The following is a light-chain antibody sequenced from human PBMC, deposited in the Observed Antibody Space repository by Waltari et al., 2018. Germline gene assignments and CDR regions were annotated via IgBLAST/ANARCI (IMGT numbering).Light chain of an antibody. CDR2: GAS. CDR3: QQYNNWPRT. Sequence: EVVMTQSPATLSVSQGERAPLSCRASRKVSSSLAWYQQKPGQAPRLRIYGASSRATGLPARFSGSGSGTEFTLTISSLQSEDFAVYYCQQYNNWPRTFGQGTKVEIK. J-gene: IGKJ1*01. CDR1: RKVSSS. V-gene: IGKV3-15*01.